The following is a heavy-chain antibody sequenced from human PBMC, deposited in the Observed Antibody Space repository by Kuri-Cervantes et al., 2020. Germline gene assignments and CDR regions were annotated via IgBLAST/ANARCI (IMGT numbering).Heavy chain of an antibody. CDR1: GFTFSSYA. Sequence: GESLKISCAASGFTFSSYAMSWVRQAPGKGLEWVSAISGSGGSTYYADSVKGRFTISRDNSKNTLYLQMNSLRAEDTAVYHCAKVGPMVRGIAFDPWGQGTLVTVSS. CDR3: AKVGPMVRGIAFDP. D-gene: IGHD3-10*01. CDR2: ISGSGGST. J-gene: IGHJ5*02. V-gene: IGHV3-23*01.